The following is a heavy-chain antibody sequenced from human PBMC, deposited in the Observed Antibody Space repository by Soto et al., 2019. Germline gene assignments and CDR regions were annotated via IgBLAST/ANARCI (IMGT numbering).Heavy chain of an antibody. V-gene: IGHV5-51*01. Sequence: GESLKISCKGSVYSFTSYWIGWVRQMPGKGLEWMGIIYPSDSDTRYSPSFQGQVTISADKSISTAYLQWSSLKASDTAMYYCARQLSVTTRGPFDYWGQGTLVTVSS. CDR1: VYSFTSYW. CDR2: IYPSDSDT. CDR3: ARQLSVTTRGPFDY. J-gene: IGHJ4*02. D-gene: IGHD4-17*01.